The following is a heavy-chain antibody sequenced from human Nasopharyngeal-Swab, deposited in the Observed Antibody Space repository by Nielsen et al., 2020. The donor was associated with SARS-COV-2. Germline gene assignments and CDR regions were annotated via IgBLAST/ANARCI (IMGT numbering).Heavy chain of an antibody. CDR3: TTDRAGPYYYYGMDV. CDR2: IKSKTDGGTT. J-gene: IGHJ6*02. V-gene: IGHV3-15*01. D-gene: IGHD6-19*01. CDR1: GFTFSNAW. Sequence: GESLKISCAASGFTFSNAWMSWVRQAPGKGLEWVGRIKSKTDGGTTDYAAPVKGRFTISRDDSKNTLYLQMNSLKTEDTAVYYCTTDRAGPYYYYGMDVWGQGTTVIVSS.